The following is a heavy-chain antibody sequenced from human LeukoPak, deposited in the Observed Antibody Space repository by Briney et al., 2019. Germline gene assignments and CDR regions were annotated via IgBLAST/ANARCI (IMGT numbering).Heavy chain of an antibody. CDR1: GFTFSSYA. V-gene: IGHV3-21*01. D-gene: IGHD3-22*01. J-gene: IGHJ4*02. CDR2: ISSSSSYI. Sequence: GGSLRLSCAASGFTFSSYAMSWVRQAPGKGLEWVSSISSSSSYIYYADSVKGRFTISRDNAKNSLYLQMNSLRAEDTAVYYCARDYDSSGYGGGHDYWGQGTLVTVSS. CDR3: ARDYDSSGYGGGHDY.